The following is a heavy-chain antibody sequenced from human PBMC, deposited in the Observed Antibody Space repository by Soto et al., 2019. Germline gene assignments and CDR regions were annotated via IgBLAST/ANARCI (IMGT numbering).Heavy chain of an antibody. Sequence: QVQLQESGPGLVKPSETLSLTCTVSGGSISSYYWSWIRQPPGKGLEWIGYIYYSGSTNYNPSLKRRVTLSVATSKTQFALKLSSVTAADTAVYYCARSWGYYFDYWGQGTLVTVSS. J-gene: IGHJ4*02. CDR1: GGSISSYY. V-gene: IGHV4-59*01. CDR2: IYYSGST. D-gene: IGHD3-16*01. CDR3: ARSWGYYFDY.